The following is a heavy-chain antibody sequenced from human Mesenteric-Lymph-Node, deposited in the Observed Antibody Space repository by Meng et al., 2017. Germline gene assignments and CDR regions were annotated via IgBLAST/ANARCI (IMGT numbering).Heavy chain of an antibody. V-gene: IGHV4-59*01. CDR1: GGSISPYY. Sequence: SETLSLTCTVSGGSISPYYWSWVRQPPGKGLEWIGYIYYSGSTEYNPYLKSRVTISVDTSKSQFSLELRSVTAGDTAVYYCARGDYSSGDYYYYYYGMDVWGQGTMVTVSS. CDR3: ARGDYSSGDYYYYYYGMDV. D-gene: IGHD4-17*01. CDR2: IYYSGST. J-gene: IGHJ6*02.